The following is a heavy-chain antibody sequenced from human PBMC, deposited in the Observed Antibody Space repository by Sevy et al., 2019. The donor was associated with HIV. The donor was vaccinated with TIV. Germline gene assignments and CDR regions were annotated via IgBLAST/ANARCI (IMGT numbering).Heavy chain of an antibody. J-gene: IGHJ3*02. CDR1: GFTFSSYG. CDR2: IWNDRSNK. D-gene: IGHD3-22*01. V-gene: IGHV3-33*01. CDR3: ASLPTNDYDISGYSGDDAFDI. Sequence: GESLKISCAASGFTFSSYGMHWVRQAPGKGLEWVAVIWNDRSNKYYADSVKGRFTISRDNSKNTLYLQMNSLRAEDMAVYYCASLPTNDYDISGYSGDDAFDIWGQGTMVTVSS.